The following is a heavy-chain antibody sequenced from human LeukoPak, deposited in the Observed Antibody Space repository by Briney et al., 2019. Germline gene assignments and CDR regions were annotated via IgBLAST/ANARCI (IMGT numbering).Heavy chain of an antibody. CDR3: ARGGDSSGYYDYYYGMDV. J-gene: IGHJ6*02. CDR1: GGTFSSYA. V-gene: IGHV1-69*13. D-gene: IGHD3-22*01. Sequence: SVKVSCKASGGTFSSYAISWVRQAPGQGLEWMGGIIPIFGTANYAQKFQGRVTITADESTSTVYMELSSLRSEDTAVYYCARGGDSSGYYDYYYGMDVWGQGTTVTVSS. CDR2: IIPIFGTA.